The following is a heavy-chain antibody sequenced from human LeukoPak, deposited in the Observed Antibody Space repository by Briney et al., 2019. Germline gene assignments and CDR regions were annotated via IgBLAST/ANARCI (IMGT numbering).Heavy chain of an antibody. Sequence: SETLSLTCTVSGGSISSYYWSWIRQPPGKGLEWIGYIYYSGSTNYNPSLKSRVTISVDTSKNQFSLKLSSVTAADTAVYYCARDHGQYYDFWSGYYSHYYYYMDVWGKGTTVTVSS. CDR2: IYYSGST. J-gene: IGHJ6*03. CDR3: ARDHGQYYDFWSGYYSHYYYYMDV. V-gene: IGHV4-59*12. CDR1: GGSISSYY. D-gene: IGHD3-3*01.